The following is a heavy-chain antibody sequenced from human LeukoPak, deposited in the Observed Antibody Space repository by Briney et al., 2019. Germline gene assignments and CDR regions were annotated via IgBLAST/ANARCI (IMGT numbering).Heavy chain of an antibody. CDR1: GGSISSSSYY. CDR2: IYYSGST. J-gene: IGHJ4*02. CDR3: ARHEGGSYLFDY. D-gene: IGHD1-26*01. V-gene: IGHV4-39*01. Sequence: PSETLSLTCTVSGGSISSSSYYWGWIRQPPGKGLEWIGSIYYSGSTYYNPSLKSRVTISVDTSENQFSLKLSSVTAADTAVYYCARHEGGSYLFDYWGQGTLVTVSS.